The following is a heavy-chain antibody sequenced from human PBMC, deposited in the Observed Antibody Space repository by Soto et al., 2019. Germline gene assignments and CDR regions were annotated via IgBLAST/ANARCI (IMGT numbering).Heavy chain of an antibody. CDR1: GGSLISSNEC. Sequence: SITCNVSGGSLISSNECWSWSRPPPGKGLEWIGSIYYSGSTNYNPSLKSRVTISVDTSKNQFSLKLSSVTAADTAVYYCARSDARYWGKGTLVTVSS. J-gene: IGHJ4*02. D-gene: IGHD2-2*01. V-gene: IGHV4-39*01. CDR2: IYYSGST. CDR3: ARSDARY.